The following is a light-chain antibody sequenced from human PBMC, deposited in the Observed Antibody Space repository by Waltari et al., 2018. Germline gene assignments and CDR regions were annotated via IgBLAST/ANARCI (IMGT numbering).Light chain of an antibody. CDR3: CSYAGGHTWV. CDR1: SSDVGGYDS. Sequence: QSALTQPASVSGSPGQSITISCTGTSSDVGGYDSVLWYQQHPGKAPQLLFESTKRPSGVAGRFSGSKSGNTASLTISGLQAEDEADYYCCSYAGGHTWVFGGGTKLAVL. V-gene: IGLV2-23*01. J-gene: IGLJ3*02. CDR2: EST.